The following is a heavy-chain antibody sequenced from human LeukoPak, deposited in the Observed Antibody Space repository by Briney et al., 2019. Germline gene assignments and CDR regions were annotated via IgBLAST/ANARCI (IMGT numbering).Heavy chain of an antibody. V-gene: IGHV4-59*01. Sequence: SETLSLTCTVSGGSINSYYWSWIRQPPGKGLEWIGYIYYTGSTNYNPSLKSRVTISVDTSKNQISLRLSSVTAADTAVYYCARDQGIAAALLYYWGQGTLVTVSS. CDR3: ARDQGIAAALLYY. CDR2: IYYTGST. CDR1: GGSINSYY. J-gene: IGHJ4*02. D-gene: IGHD6-25*01.